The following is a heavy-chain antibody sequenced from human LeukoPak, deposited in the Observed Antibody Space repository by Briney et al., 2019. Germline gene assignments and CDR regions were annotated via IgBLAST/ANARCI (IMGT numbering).Heavy chain of an antibody. J-gene: IGHJ4*02. CDR3: AKVQEMDTILPPFHY. CDR1: GFTFNNYA. CDR2: ISGSGGTT. V-gene: IGHV3-23*01. D-gene: IGHD5-24*01. Sequence: GGSLRLSCAASGFTFNNYAMSWVRQAPGKGLEWVSAISGSGGTTFYTDSVKGRFTISRDNSKNTLYLQANSLTAADTAIYYCAKVQEMDTILPPFHYWGQGTLVTVSS.